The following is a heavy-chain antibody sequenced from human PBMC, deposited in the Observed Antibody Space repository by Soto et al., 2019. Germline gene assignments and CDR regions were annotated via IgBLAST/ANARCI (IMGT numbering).Heavy chain of an antibody. CDR1: GYTFTSYA. J-gene: IGHJ4*02. Sequence: ASVKVSCKASGYTFTSYAMHWVRQAPGQRLEWMGWINAGNGNTKYAQRLQGRVTITRDTSASTAYMELRSLRSEDTAVFYCARVGAYCSGVSCFDYWGLGTLVTVSS. CDR3: ARVGAYCSGVSCFDY. V-gene: IGHV1-3*01. D-gene: IGHD2-15*01. CDR2: INAGNGNT.